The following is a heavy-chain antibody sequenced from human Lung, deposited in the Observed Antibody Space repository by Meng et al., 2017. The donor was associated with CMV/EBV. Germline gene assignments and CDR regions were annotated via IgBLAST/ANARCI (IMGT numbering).Heavy chain of an antibody. V-gene: IGHV3-7*01. CDR3: AGSRSGRYSPFDY. CDR1: GFTFSTSW. CDR2: IREDGSSK. D-gene: IGHD6-19*01. J-gene: IGHJ4*02. Sequence: ESXKISXAASGFTFSTSWMTWVRQAPGKGLEWVANIREDGSSKYYADPVKGRFTISRDNARNSLYLQMNSLRAEDTAVYYCAGSRSGRYSPFDYWGQGTLVTVSS.